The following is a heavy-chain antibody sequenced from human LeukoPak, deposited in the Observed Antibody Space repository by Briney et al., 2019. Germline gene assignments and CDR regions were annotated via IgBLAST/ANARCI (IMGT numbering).Heavy chain of an antibody. V-gene: IGHV3-64*01. D-gene: IGHD3-10*01. J-gene: IGHJ6*02. CDR2: ISSNGGST. CDR3: ARAPGRSYGMDV. CDR1: GFTFSSYA. Sequence: GGSLRLSCAASGFTFSSYAMHWARQAPGKGLEYVSAISSNGGSTYYANSVKGRFTISRDNSKNTLYLQMGSLRAEDMAVYYCARAPGRSYGMDVWGQGTTVTVSS.